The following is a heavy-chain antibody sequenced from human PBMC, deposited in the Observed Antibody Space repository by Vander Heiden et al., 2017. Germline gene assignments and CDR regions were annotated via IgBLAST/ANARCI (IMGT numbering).Heavy chain of an antibody. J-gene: IGHJ5*02. CDR3: ARHSSAYYWFDP. D-gene: IGHD3-22*01. CDR1: GGSISSYY. CDR2: IYYSGST. Sequence: QVQLQESGPGLVKPSETLSLTCTVSGGSISSYYWSWIRQPPGKGLEWIGYIYYSGSTNYNPSLKRRVTISVDTSKNQFSLKLTSVTAADTAGYYCARHSSAYYWFDPWGQGTLGTVSS. V-gene: IGHV4-59*01.